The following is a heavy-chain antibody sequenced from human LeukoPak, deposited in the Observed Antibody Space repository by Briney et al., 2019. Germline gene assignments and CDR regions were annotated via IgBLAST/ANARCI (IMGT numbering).Heavy chain of an antibody. V-gene: IGHV3-23*01. CDR1: GFTFSSYG. J-gene: IGHJ4*02. D-gene: IGHD2-2*01. CDR2: ISGSGGST. Sequence: GGSLRLSCAASGFTFSSYGMSWVRQAPGKGLEWVSAISGSGGSTYYADSVKGRFTISRDNSKNTLYLQMNSLRAEDTAVYYCAKADIVVVPAAKYDYWGQGTLVTVSS. CDR3: AKADIVVVPAAKYDY.